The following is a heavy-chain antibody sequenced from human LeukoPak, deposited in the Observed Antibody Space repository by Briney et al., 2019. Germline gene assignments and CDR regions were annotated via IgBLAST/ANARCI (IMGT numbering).Heavy chain of an antibody. CDR1: GYTFTGYY. J-gene: IGHJ3*02. CDR2: INPNSGGT. CDR3: ARDPTEISRSYYYDSSSLGAFDI. Sequence: ASVKVSCKPSGYTFTGYYIHWVRQAPGQGLEWMGWINPNSGGTSCAQKFQGRVTMTRDTSISTAYMELSRLRSDDTAVYYCARDPTEISRSYYYDSSSLGAFDIWGPGTMVTVSS. V-gene: IGHV1-2*02. D-gene: IGHD3-22*01.